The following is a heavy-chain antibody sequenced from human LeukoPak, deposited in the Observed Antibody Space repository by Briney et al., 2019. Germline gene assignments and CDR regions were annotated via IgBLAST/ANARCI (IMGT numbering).Heavy chain of an antibody. CDR2: NGSNK. Sequence: GWSLRLSCAASGFTFSSYGMHWVPQAPLKGLECVAVNGSNKYYEDSVKGRFTIPRDNSKNTLYLKMNILRAEDTAVYYCAKGAGATITLGYFDYWGQGALVTVSS. J-gene: IGHJ4*02. V-gene: IGHV3-33*06. D-gene: IGHD5-24*01. CDR1: GFTFSSYG. CDR3: AKGAGATITLGYFDY.